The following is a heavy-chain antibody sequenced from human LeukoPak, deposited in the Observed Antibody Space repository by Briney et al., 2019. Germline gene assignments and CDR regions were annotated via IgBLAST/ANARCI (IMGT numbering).Heavy chain of an antibody. CDR3: ARAIMSEYYDFWSGYYTLAYGMDV. V-gene: IGHV4-34*01. J-gene: IGHJ6*02. Sequence: PSETLSLTCAVYGGSFSGYYWSWIRQPPGKGLEWIGEINHSGSTNYNPSLKSRVTISVDTSKNQFSLKLSSVTAADTAVYYCARAIMSEYYDFWSGYYTLAYGMDVWGQGTTVTVSS. D-gene: IGHD3-3*01. CDR2: INHSGST. CDR1: GGSFSGYY.